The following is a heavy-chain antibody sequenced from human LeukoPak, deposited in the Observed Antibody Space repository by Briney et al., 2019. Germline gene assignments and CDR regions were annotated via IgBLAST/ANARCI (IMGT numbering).Heavy chain of an antibody. CDR1: GFTFSSYG. J-gene: IGHJ4*02. V-gene: IGHV3-30*02. Sequence: GGSLRLSCAASGFTFSSYGMHWVRQAPGKGLEWVAFIRYDGSNKYYADSVKGRFTISRDNSKNTLYLQMNSLRAEDTAVYYCAKVPDVWVWLPHYWGQGTLVTVSS. CDR2: IRYDGSNK. D-gene: IGHD3-22*01. CDR3: AKVPDVWVWLPHY.